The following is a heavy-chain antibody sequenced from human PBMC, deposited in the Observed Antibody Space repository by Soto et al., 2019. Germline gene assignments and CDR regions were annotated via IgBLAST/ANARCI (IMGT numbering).Heavy chain of an antibody. Sequence: QVRLVESGGGVVQPGGSLRLSCAVSGFIFSSHTMHWVRQAPGKGLEWVALVSFDGDKQYYAHSVRGRFTISRDFSKNTLYLQMDSLRTDDTAVYICAKGTVAGTYSYYAVDVWGNGTTVTVSS. CDR2: VSFDGDKQ. V-gene: IGHV3-30-3*01. J-gene: IGHJ6*04. D-gene: IGHD6-19*01. CDR3: AKGTVAGTYSYYAVDV. CDR1: GFIFSSHT.